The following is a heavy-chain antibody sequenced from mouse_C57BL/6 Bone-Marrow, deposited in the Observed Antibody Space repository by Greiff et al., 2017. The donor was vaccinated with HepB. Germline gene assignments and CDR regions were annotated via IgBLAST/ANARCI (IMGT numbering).Heavy chain of an antibody. J-gene: IGHJ3*01. CDR3: ARDDGGWLLRWFAY. Sequence: EVKLMESGPGLVKPSQSLSLTCSVTGYSITSGYYWNWIRQFPGNKLEWMGYISYDGSNNYNPSLKNRISITRDTSKNQFFLKLNSVTTEDTATYYSARDDGGWLLRWFAYWGQGTLVTVSA. V-gene: IGHV3-6*01. D-gene: IGHD2-3*01. CDR2: ISYDGSN. CDR1: GYSITSGYY.